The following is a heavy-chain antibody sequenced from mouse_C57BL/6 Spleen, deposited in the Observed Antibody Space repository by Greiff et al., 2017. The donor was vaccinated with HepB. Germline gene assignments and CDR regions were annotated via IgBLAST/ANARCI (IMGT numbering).Heavy chain of an antibody. CDR1: GYTFTSYW. CDR3: AREEGTGRNFDY. D-gene: IGHD4-1*01. J-gene: IGHJ2*01. V-gene: IGHV1-52*01. CDR2: IDPSDSET. Sequence: VQLQQPGAELVRPGSSVKLSCKASGYTFTSYWMHWVKQRPIQGLEWIGNIDPSDSETHYNQKFKDKATLTVEKSSSTAYMQLSSLTSEDSAVYCGAREEGTGRNFDYWGQGTTLTVSS.